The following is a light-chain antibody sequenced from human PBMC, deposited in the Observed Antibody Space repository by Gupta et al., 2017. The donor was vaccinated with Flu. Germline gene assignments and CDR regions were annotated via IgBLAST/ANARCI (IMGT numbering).Light chain of an antibody. CDR1: TSNIGDYY. V-gene: IGLV1-47*01. Sequence: QSVLTQPPSTSGALGQKITISCSGGTSNIGDYYVYWYHQLPGTAPKVLIYRDSKRPSGVPDRFSGSKSGASASLTISGLRPEDEGDYYCAAWDASWSESLLFGGGTKLTV. CDR3: AAWDASWSESLL. CDR2: RDS. J-gene: IGLJ2*01.